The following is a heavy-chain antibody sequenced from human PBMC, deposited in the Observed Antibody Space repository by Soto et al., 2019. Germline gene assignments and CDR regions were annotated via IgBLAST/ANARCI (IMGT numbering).Heavy chain of an antibody. D-gene: IGHD2-2*01. Sequence: SETLSLTCTVSSGSITTPNYFWSWIRQPRGKGLEWIGYIYYSGSTNYNPSLKSRVTISVDTSKNQFSLKLSSVTAADTAVYYCARVALSTSFPYINWFDPWGQGTLVTVSS. V-gene: IGHV4-61*01. CDR2: IYYSGST. J-gene: IGHJ5*02. CDR1: SGSITTPNYF. CDR3: ARVALSTSFPYINWFDP.